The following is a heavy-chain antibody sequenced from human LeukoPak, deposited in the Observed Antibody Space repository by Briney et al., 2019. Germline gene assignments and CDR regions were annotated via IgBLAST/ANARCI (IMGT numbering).Heavy chain of an antibody. V-gene: IGHV4-34*01. Sequence: TSETLSLTCAVYGGSFSGYYWSWIRQPPGKGLEWIGEINHSGSTNYNPSLKSRVTISVDTSKNQFSLKLSSVTAADTAVYYCVRVIAARRFDPWGQGTLVTVSS. J-gene: IGHJ5*02. CDR2: INHSGST. D-gene: IGHD6-6*01. CDR3: VRVIAARRFDP. CDR1: GGSFSGYY.